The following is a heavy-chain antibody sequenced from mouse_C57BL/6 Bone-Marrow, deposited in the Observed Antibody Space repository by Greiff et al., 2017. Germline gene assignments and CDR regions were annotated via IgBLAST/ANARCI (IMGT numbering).Heavy chain of an antibody. CDR1: GFTFSDYG. CDR2: ISSGSSTI. D-gene: IGHD1-2*01. J-gene: IGHJ4*01. V-gene: IGHV5-17*01. CDR3: ARPITASAMDY. Sequence: EVKVVESGGGLVKPGGSLKLSCAASGFTFSDYGMHWVRQAPEKGLEWVAYISSGSSTIYYADTVKGRFTISRDNAKNTLFLQMTSLRSEDTAMYYCARPITASAMDYWGQGTSVTVSS.